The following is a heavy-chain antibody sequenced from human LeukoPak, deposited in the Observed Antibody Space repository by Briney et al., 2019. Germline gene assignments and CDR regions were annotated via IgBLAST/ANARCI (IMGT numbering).Heavy chain of an antibody. CDR1: GGSFSGYC. Sequence: SETLSLTCAVYGGSFSGYCWSWIRQPPGKGLEWIGEINHSGSTNYNPSLKSRVTISVDTSKNQFSLKLSSVTAADTAVYYCASHPGTSVRPNWFDPWGQGTLVTVSS. V-gene: IGHV4-34*01. J-gene: IGHJ5*02. CDR2: INHSGST. D-gene: IGHD5/OR15-5a*01. CDR3: ASHPGTSVRPNWFDP.